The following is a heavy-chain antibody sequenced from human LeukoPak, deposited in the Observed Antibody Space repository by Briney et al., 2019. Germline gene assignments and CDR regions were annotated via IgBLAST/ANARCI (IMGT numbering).Heavy chain of an antibody. CDR2: IYYSGST. CDR3: ARGGADFWSGYYTPSGWFDP. J-gene: IGHJ5*02. CDR1: GGSISSYY. Sequence: SETLSLTCTVSGGSISSYYWSWIRQPPGKGLEWIGYIYYSGSTNYNPSLKSRVTISVDTSKNQFSLKLSSVTAADTAVYYCARGGADFWSGYYTPSGWFDPWGQGTLVTVSS. V-gene: IGHV4-59*01. D-gene: IGHD3-3*01.